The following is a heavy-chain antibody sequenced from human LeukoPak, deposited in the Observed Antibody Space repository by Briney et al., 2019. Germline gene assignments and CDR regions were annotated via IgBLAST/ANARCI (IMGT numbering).Heavy chain of an antibody. CDR1: GFTFSSYE. D-gene: IGHD2-15*01. CDR2: ISSSGSTT. Sequence: GGSLRLSCAASGFTFSSYEMNWVRQAPGKGLEWVSYISSSGSTTYYADSVKGRFTISRDNSKNTLYLQMNSLRAEDTAIYYCARDRLHWFDPWGQGTLVTVSS. J-gene: IGHJ5*02. CDR3: ARDRLHWFDP. V-gene: IGHV3-48*03.